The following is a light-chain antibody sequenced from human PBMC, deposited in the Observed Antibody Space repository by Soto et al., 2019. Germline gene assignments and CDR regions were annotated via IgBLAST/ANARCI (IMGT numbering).Light chain of an antibody. V-gene: IGLV1-44*01. CDR2: SNN. CDR1: SSNIGSNT. CDR3: AAWDDSLNGFYV. J-gene: IGLJ1*01. Sequence: ALTQPPSASGTPGQSVTISCSGSSSNIGSNTVNWYQQLPGTAPKLLIYSNNQRPSGVPDRFSGSKSGTSASLAISGLQSEDEADYYCAAWDDSLNGFYVFGTGTKVNVL.